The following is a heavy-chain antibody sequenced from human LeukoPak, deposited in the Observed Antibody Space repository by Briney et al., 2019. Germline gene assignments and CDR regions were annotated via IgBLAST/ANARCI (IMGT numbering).Heavy chain of an antibody. CDR1: GFIVSHNY. CDR3: ARGPRYSFY. CDR2: IYIDGTT. D-gene: IGHD6-13*01. V-gene: IGHV3-53*01. Sequence: GGSLRLSCAASGFIVSHNYMTWVRQAPGKGLEWISVIYIDGTTYYADSVKGRFTISRDQANNTLYLQMNTLRDEDTAVYYCARGPRYSFYWGQGTLVPVSS. J-gene: IGHJ4*02.